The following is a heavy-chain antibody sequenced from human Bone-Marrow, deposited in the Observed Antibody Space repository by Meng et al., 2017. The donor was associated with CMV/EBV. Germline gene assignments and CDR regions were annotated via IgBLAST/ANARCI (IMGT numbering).Heavy chain of an antibody. CDR3: ARDLSGARDY. Sequence: EVPLVESGGRLVQPGGSMILSCAASGYNFNNDWMHWVRQVPGKGLVWVSRIDTDGSTINYADSVKGRFTISRDNTKNILYLQMNSLRAEDTAIYYCARDLSGARDYWGPGTLVTVSS. CDR1: GYNFNNDW. V-gene: IGHV3-74*01. J-gene: IGHJ4*02. D-gene: IGHD1-26*01. CDR2: IDTDGSTI.